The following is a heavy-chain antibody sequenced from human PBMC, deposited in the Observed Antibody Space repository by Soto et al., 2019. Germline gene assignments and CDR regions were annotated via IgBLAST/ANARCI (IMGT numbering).Heavy chain of an antibody. CDR1: GITISNYP. D-gene: IGHD1-1*01. V-gene: IGHV3-23*01. Sequence: EVQLLESGGGLVQPGGSLRLSCAASGITISNYPMSWVRQAPGKGLDWVSGISGSGDRTYYGYSAKGRFTISKDISKNSLSLPLGSLGVQDTAVYCCGKDDGGNPTTAPNWGPGTLVTVSS. CDR2: ISGSGDRT. CDR3: GKDDGGNPTTAPN. J-gene: IGHJ4*02.